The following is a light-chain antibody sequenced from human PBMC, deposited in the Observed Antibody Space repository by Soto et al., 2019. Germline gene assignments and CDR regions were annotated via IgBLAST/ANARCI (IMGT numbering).Light chain of an antibody. Sequence: EIVLTQSPGTLPLSPGERATLSCRASQSVSSGYLAWYQQKPGQATRLLIYGASSRATGIPDRFSGSGSGTDFTLTISRLEPEDFAVYYCQQYGSSGRTFGQGTKVEIK. V-gene: IGKV3-20*01. CDR2: GAS. CDR3: QQYGSSGRT. CDR1: QSVSSGY. J-gene: IGKJ1*01.